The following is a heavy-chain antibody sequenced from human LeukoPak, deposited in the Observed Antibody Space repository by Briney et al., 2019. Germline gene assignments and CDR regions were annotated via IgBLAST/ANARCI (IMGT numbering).Heavy chain of an antibody. Sequence: GGSLRLSCAASGFTVSSNYMSWVRQAPGKGLEWVSVIYSGGSTNYADSVKGRFTISRDNSKNTLYLQMNSLRAEDTAVYYCARQARLAYCGGDCYSWGQGTLVTVSS. CDR1: GFTVSSNY. CDR2: IYSGGST. CDR3: ARQARLAYCGGDCYS. V-gene: IGHV3-53*01. J-gene: IGHJ4*02. D-gene: IGHD2-21*02.